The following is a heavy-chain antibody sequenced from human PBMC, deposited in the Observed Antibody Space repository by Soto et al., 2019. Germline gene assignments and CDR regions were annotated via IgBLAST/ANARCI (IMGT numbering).Heavy chain of an antibody. CDR3: ARAPDHYDSSCYYYNEPYYFDY. J-gene: IGHJ4*02. Sequence: QVQLQQWGAGLLKPSETLSLTCAVYGGSFSGYYWSWIRQPPGKGLEWIGEINHSGSTNYTPSLKPRFTLSVDTAKNQFSLKLSSVTAAVTDVYYCARAPDHYDSSCYYYNEPYYFDYWGQGTLVTVSS. D-gene: IGHD3-22*01. V-gene: IGHV4-34*01. CDR1: GGSFSGYY. CDR2: INHSGST.